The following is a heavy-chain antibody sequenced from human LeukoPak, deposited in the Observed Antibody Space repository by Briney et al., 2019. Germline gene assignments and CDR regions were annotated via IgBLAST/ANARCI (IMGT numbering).Heavy chain of an antibody. CDR3: ARPTSPDSSSLNWFDP. CDR2: INSDGSST. CDR1: GFTFSSYW. D-gene: IGHD6-13*01. V-gene: IGHV3-74*01. Sequence: GGSLRLSCAASGFTFSSYWMSWVRQAPGKGLEWVSRINSDGSSTSYADSVKGRFTISRDNAKNTLYLQMNSLRAEDTAVYYCARPTSPDSSSLNWFDPWGQGTLVTVSS. J-gene: IGHJ5*02.